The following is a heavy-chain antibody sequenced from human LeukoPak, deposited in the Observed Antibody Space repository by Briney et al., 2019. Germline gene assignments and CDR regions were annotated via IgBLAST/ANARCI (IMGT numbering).Heavy chain of an antibody. D-gene: IGHD4-23*01. V-gene: IGHV3-11*04. CDR3: ARVGTSTVVTPIDY. J-gene: IGHJ4*02. CDR1: GFTFTDTY. CDR2: ISPSGTDI. Sequence: GGSLRLSCAVSGFTFTDTYMTWIRQAPGKGLESLSYISPSGTDISYADSVKGRFTISRDNAKNSLYLQMNSLRAEDTAVYYCARVGTSTVVTPIDYWGQGTLVTVSS.